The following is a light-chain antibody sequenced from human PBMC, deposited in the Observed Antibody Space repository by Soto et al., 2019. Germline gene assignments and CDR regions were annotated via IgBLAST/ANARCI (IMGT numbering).Light chain of an antibody. J-gene: IGKJ5*01. Sequence: EIVMTQSPGTLSVSPGERATLSCRAGQGVTTNFAWYQQKSGQSPRLLIYDTSTRATGVPARFSGSGSGTDFTLTINSLEPEDSAVYYCQQRSNWPSITFGQGTRLEIK. CDR2: DTS. V-gene: IGKV3-11*01. CDR1: QGVTTN. CDR3: QQRSNWPSIT.